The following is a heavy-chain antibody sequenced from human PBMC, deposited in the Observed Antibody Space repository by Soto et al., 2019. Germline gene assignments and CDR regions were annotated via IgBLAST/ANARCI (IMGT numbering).Heavy chain of an antibody. CDR3: ARGGGSGSYYKRVQRNHYYMDV. Sequence: SETLSLTCAVYGGSFSGYYWSWIRQPPGKGLEWIGEINHSGSTNYNPSLKSRVTISVDTSKNQFSLKLSSVTAADTAVYYCARGGGSGSYYKRVQRNHYYMDVWGKGTTVTVSS. J-gene: IGHJ6*03. V-gene: IGHV4-34*01. CDR2: INHSGST. D-gene: IGHD3-10*01. CDR1: GGSFSGYY.